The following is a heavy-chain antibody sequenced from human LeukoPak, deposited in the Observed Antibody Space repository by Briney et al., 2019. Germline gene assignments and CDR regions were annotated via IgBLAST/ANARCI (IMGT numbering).Heavy chain of an antibody. CDR1: GFTFSSYA. CDR2: ISGSGGST. CDR3: AREDYSGRFSDYGY. Sequence: GGSLRLSCAASGFTFSSYAMSWVRQAPGKGLEWVSAISGSGGSTYYADSVKGRFSISRDNAKKSLYLQMNSLRAEDTALYYCAREDYSGRFSDYGYWGQGTLVTVSS. D-gene: IGHD4-11*01. V-gene: IGHV3-23*01. J-gene: IGHJ4*02.